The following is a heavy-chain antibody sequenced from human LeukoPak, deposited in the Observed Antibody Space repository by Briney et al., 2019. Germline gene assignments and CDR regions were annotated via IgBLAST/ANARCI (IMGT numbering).Heavy chain of an antibody. D-gene: IGHD6-19*01. J-gene: IGHJ4*02. Sequence: GGSLRLSCTASGFTFRSYEMIWVRQAAGKGLEWVAYINGGGSRMLYADSVKGRFTISRGDAKNSLYLQMNSLRTEDTAVYYCARGGIQVSGIDEFDYWGQGTLVTVSS. CDR2: INGGGSRM. CDR3: ARGGIQVSGIDEFDY. CDR1: GFTFRSYE. V-gene: IGHV3-48*03.